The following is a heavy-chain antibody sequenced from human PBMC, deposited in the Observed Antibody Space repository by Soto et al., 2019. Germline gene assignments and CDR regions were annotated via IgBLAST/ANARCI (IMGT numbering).Heavy chain of an antibody. CDR2: IYTTGST. Sequence: PSETLSLTCTVSGGSIRSFYWSWIRQPAGKGLEWIGRIYTTGSTNYNPSLKSRVTMSVDTSKNQLSLKLSSVTAADTAVYYCACDSYSSRHWSGDYRGQGSLVIVSA. CDR1: GGSIRSFY. V-gene: IGHV4-4*07. CDR3: ACDSYSSRHWSGDY. J-gene: IGHJ4*02. D-gene: IGHD6-13*01.